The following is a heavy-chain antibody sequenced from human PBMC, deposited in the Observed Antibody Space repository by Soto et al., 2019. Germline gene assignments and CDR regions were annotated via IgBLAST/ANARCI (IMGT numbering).Heavy chain of an antibody. CDR2: IYYSGST. V-gene: IGHV4-39*02. D-gene: IGHD1-26*01. CDR3: ARDVGSQTDY. CDR1: GGSISSSSYY. J-gene: IGHJ4*02. Sequence: SETLSLTCTVSGGSISSSSYYWGWIRQPPGKGLEWIGSIYYSGSTYYNPSLKSRVTISVDTSKNQFSLKLSSVTAADTAVYYCARDVGSQTDYWGQGTLVTVSS.